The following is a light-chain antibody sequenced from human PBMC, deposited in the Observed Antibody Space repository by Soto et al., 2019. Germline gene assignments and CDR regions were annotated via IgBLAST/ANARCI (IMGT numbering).Light chain of an antibody. J-gene: IGKJ1*01. CDR1: QGIGNN. Sequence: AIQMTQSPSSLSASVGDRVTITCRASQGIGNNLGWYQQKPGEAPKLLIYAASTLQSGVPSRFSGSGSGTDFTLTISSLQPEDFATYYCLQDYNYPWTFGQGTKVDIK. CDR2: AAS. CDR3: LQDYNYPWT. V-gene: IGKV1-6*01.